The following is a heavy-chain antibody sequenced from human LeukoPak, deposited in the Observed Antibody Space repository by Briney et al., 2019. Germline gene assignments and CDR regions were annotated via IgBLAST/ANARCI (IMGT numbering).Heavy chain of an antibody. CDR1: GFTFTSYG. CDR2: IRFDGSHP. CDR3: AKVGGIAVAGYYYMDV. V-gene: IGHV3-30*02. D-gene: IGHD6-19*01. J-gene: IGHJ6*03. Sequence: PGGSLRLSCAASGFTFTSYGMHWVRQAPGKGLEWVAFIRFDGSHPSYGGSVKGRFTISRDNSKNTLYLQMNTLRAEDTAVYYCAKVGGIAVAGYYYMDVWGTGTTVTVSS.